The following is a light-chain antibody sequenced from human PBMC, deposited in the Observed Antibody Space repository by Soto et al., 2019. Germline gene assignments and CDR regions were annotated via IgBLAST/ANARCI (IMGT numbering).Light chain of an antibody. J-gene: IGKJ1*01. CDR1: QTISSW. CDR2: KAS. V-gene: IGKV1-5*03. CDR3: QHYNSYSEA. Sequence: DIQRTQSPSTRAGSVGDRVTITCRASQTISSWLAWYQQKPGKAPKLLIYKASTLKSGVPSRFSGSGSGTEFTLTIRTLHPYDFATYYCQHYNSYSEAFGQGTKVDIK.